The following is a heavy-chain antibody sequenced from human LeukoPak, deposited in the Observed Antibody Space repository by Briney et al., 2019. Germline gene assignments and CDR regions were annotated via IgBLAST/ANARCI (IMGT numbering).Heavy chain of an antibody. V-gene: IGHV4-30-4*02. CDR3: ARDGRIAVAGFYYYYGMDV. Sequence: SETLSLTRTVSGGSIRSGDFYWSWIRQPPGKGLERIGYIYYSGSTNYKPSLKSRVTISKDTSKNQFSLKLSSVTAADTAMYYCARDGRIAVAGFYYYYGMDVWGQGTTVTVSS. D-gene: IGHD6-19*01. CDR2: IYYSGST. J-gene: IGHJ6*02. CDR1: GGSIRSGDFY.